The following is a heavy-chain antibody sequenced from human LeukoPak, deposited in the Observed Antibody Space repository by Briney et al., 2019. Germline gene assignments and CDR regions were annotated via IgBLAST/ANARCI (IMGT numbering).Heavy chain of an antibody. CDR3: AKYITVSTNSYYYYMDV. J-gene: IGHJ6*03. V-gene: IGHV3-66*01. Sequence: GGSLRLSCAASGFTVSSNYMSWVRQAPGKGLEWVSVIYSGGSTYYADSVKGRFTISRDNSKNTLYLQMNSLRVEDTAVYYCAKYITVSTNSYYYYMDVWGKGTTVTVSS. CDR2: IYSGGST. D-gene: IGHD4-11*01. CDR1: GFTVSSNY.